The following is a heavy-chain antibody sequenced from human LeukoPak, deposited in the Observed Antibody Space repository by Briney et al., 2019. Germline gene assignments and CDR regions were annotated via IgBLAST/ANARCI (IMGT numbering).Heavy chain of an antibody. CDR1: GGSISSYY. CDR2: ISYSGST. J-gene: IGHJ5*02. CDR3: ARGYSRSWYQAVVYIWLDP. Sequence: SETVSLTCTVSGGSISSYYWTWIRQPPGKGLEWIGYISYSGSTNYNPSLKSRVTISVDTSKNQFSLNLTSVTAADTAVYYCARGYSRSWYQAVVYIWLDPWGQGTLVTVSS. D-gene: IGHD6-13*01. V-gene: IGHV4-59*01.